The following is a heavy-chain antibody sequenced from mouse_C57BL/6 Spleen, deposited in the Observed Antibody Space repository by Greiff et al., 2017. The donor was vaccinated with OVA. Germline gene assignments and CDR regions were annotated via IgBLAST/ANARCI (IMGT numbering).Heavy chain of an antibody. CDR2: IDTENGDT. J-gene: IGHJ4*01. CDR3: TAPSMVSRGDY. V-gene: IGHV14-4*01. CDR1: GFNIKDDY. Sequence: VQLKQSGAALVRPGASVTLSCTASGFNIKDDYMPWVKQRPEQGLEWIGWIDTENGDTEYASKFQGKANITAYTSSTTAYLQLSSLTSEDTAVYYCTAPSMVSRGDYWGQGTSVTVSS. D-gene: IGHD2-9*01.